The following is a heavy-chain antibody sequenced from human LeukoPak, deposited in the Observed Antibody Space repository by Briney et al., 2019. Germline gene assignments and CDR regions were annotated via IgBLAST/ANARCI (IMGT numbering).Heavy chain of an antibody. J-gene: IGHJ1*01. Sequence: GESLKISCKGSGYSFTSYWIAWVRQMPGKGLEWMGIIYPGDSDTRYSPSFQGQVTISADKSISTAYLQWSSLKASDTAMYYCARAGYDSSGYYPEYFQHWGQGTLVTVSS. D-gene: IGHD3-22*01. CDR1: GYSFTSYW. V-gene: IGHV5-51*01. CDR2: IYPGDSDT. CDR3: ARAGYDSSGYYPEYFQH.